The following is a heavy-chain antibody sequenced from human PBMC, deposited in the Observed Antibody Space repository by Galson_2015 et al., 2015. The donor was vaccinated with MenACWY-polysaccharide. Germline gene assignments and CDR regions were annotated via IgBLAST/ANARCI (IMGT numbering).Heavy chain of an antibody. V-gene: IGHV6-1*01. CDR1: GDSVSSHSAA. J-gene: IGHJ6*02. D-gene: IGHD2-2*02. Sequence: CAISGDSVSSHSAAWNWIRQSPSRGLEGLGRTYYRSKWYNDYAVSVKSRITINPDTSKNQFSLRLNSVTPEDTAVYYCARIVVVPAAIGVYYYYGMDVWGQGTTVTVSS. CDR3: ARIVVVPAAIGVYYYYGMDV. CDR2: TYYRSKWYN.